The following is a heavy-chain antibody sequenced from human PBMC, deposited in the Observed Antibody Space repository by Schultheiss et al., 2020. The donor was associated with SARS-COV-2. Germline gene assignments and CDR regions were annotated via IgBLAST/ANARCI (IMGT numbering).Heavy chain of an antibody. CDR3: ARSPDISGGEFGY. CDR2: VYYTGIT. D-gene: IGHD2-15*01. J-gene: IGHJ4*02. CDR1: GDSISSSDYY. Sequence: SETLSLTCTVSGDSISSSDYYWGWIRQPPGKGLEWIGSVYYTGITYYNPSLKSRVTISVDTSKNQFSLKLTSATAADTAVYYCARSPDISGGEFGYWGQGTLVTVSS. V-gene: IGHV4-39*01.